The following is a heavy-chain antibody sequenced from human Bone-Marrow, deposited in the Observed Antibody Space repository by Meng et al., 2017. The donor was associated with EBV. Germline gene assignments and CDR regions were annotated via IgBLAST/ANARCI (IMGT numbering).Heavy chain of an antibody. J-gene: IGHJ5*02. CDR2: VHYTGST. V-gene: IGHV4-39*01. CDR3: ARPFPSWQSPRLDPFGA. CDR1: GDSISSFYY. D-gene: IGHD6-19*01. Sequence: QVQLQESGPGQVKPSETLSLTCTVSGDSISSFYYGGWIRQPPGRGLEWIGSVHYTGSTYYSPSLKSRVTVSVDTSKNQFSLRLTSVTAADTAVYYCARPFPSWQSPRLDPFGAWGQGTLVTVSS.